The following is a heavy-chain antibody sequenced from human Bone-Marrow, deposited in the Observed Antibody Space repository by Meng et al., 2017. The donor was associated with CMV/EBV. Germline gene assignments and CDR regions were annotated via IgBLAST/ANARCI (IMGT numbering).Heavy chain of an antibody. V-gene: IGHV1-8*01. D-gene: IGHD3-3*01. CDR2: MNPNSGNT. Sequence: ASVKVSCKAPGYTFTSYDINWVRQATGQGLEWMGWMNPNSGNTGYAQKFQGRVTMTRNTSISTPYMELSSLRSEDTAVYYCARGNKVERITIFGVVIYGGDQFYDYWGQGTLVTVSS. CDR3: ARGNKVERITIFGVVIYGGDQFYDY. CDR1: GYTFTSYD. J-gene: IGHJ4*02.